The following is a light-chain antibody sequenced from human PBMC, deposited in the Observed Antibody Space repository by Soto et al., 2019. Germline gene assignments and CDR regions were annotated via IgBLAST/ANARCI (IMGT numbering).Light chain of an antibody. J-gene: IGKJ4*01. CDR3: QKYNSPVT. V-gene: IGKV1-27*01. Sequence: GYRVTITCRANQGISNYLAWYHQKPGKAPKVLIYAASTLQSGVPSRFSGSGSGTDFTLTISSLRPEDVATYYCQKYNSPVTFGGGTKVDIK. CDR2: AAS. CDR1: QGISNY.